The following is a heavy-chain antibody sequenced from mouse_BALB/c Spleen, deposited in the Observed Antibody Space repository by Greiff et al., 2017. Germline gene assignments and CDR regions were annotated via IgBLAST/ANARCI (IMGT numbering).Heavy chain of an antibody. V-gene: IGHV5-17*02. CDR1: GFTFSSFG. Sequence: EVMLVESGGGLVQPGGSRTLSCAASGFTFSSFGMHWVRQAPEKGLEWVAYISSGSSTIYYADTVKGRFTISRDNPKNTLFLQMTSLRSEDTAMYYCARGGFDYWGQGTTLTVSS. CDR2: ISSGSSTI. CDR3: ARGGFDY. J-gene: IGHJ2*01.